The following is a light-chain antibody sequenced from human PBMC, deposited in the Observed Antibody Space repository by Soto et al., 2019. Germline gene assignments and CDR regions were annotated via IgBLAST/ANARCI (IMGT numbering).Light chain of an antibody. Sequence: EIVMTQSSATLSVSPGERATLACRASQSVGINLAWYQQKPGQAPRLLIYGASTRATGIPARFSGGGSGTDFTLTISRLEPDDFALYFCQQYGGSPITFGLGTRLEIK. V-gene: IGKV3-20*01. J-gene: IGKJ5*01. CDR3: QQYGGSPIT. CDR1: QSVGIN. CDR2: GAS.